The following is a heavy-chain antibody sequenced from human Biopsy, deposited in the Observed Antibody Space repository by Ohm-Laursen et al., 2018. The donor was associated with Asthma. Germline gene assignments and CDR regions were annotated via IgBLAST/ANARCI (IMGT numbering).Heavy chain of an antibody. CDR1: GVALSGYT. J-gene: IGHJ4*01. CDR2: IVFASGAT. Sequence: SVKVSCNTSGVALSGYTFEWVRQARGLGLEWIAWIVFASGATNYAQNFQDRLTVTRDMSAGSASMELRGLSSTDTAVYYCAAGRTSLQGESLIWGQGTLVSVSS. CDR3: AAGRTSLQGESLI. D-gene: IGHD2/OR15-2a*01. V-gene: IGHV1-58*01.